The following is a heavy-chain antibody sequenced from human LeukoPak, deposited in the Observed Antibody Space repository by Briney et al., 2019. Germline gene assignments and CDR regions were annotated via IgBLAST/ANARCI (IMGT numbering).Heavy chain of an antibody. CDR1: GYTFTSYD. V-gene: IGHV1-8*01. CDR3: ARDGLLLWFGELLR. J-gene: IGHJ4*02. D-gene: IGHD3-10*01. CDR2: MNPNSGNT. Sequence: ASVKVSCKASGYTFTSYDINWVRQATGQGLEWMGWMNPNSGNTGYAQKFQGRVTITRNTSISTAYMELRSLRSDDTAVYYCARDGLLLWFGELLRWGQGTLVTVSS.